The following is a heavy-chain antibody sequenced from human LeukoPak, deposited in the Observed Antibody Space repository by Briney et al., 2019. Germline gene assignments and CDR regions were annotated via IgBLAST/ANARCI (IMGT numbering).Heavy chain of an antibody. V-gene: IGHV4-38-2*02. CDR1: GFSIRSDYY. D-gene: IGHD4-17*01. CDR2: IYTSGST. CDR3: ARDSPTVTTWENYYYYYYMDV. J-gene: IGHJ6*03. Sequence: PSETLSLTCAVSGFSIRSDYYWGWIRQPPGKGLEWIGRIYTSGSTNYNPSLKSRVTISVDTSKNQFSLKLSSVTAADTAVYYCARDSPTVTTWENYYYYYYMDVWGKGTTVTVSS.